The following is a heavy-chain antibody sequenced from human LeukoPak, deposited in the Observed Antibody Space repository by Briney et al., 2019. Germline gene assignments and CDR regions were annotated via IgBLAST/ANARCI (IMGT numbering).Heavy chain of an antibody. CDR3: ARGYSSSWVALDY. V-gene: IGHV3-53*01. D-gene: IGHD6-13*01. Sequence: QPGGSLRLSCAASGFTFSRSGMHWVRQAPGKGLEWVSVIYSGGITYYADSVKGRFTISRDNSKNTLYLQMSSLRAEDTALYYCARGYSSSWVALDYWGQGTLVTVSS. CDR2: IYSGGIT. J-gene: IGHJ4*02. CDR1: GFTFSRSG.